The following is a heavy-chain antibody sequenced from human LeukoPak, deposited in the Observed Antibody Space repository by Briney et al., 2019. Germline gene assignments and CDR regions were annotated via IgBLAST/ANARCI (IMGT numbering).Heavy chain of an antibody. D-gene: IGHD6-19*01. CDR3: ARASGYTSGWYDDAFDI. J-gene: IGHJ3*02. CDR2: ISSSSSYI. V-gene: IGHV3-21*01. CDR1: GFTFSSYS. Sequence: GGSLRLSCAASGFTFSSYSMNWVRQAPGKGLEWVSSISSSSSYIYYADSVKGRFTISRDNAKNSLYLQMNSLRAEDTAVYYSARASGYTSGWYDDAFDIWGQGTMVTVSS.